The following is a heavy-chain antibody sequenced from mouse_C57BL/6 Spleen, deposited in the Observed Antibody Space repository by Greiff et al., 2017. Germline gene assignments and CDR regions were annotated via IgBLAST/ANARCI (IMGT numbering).Heavy chain of an antibody. CDR3: ARDAFDYYGSSYVGYFDD. CDR1: GFTFSDFY. J-gene: IGHJ1*03. D-gene: IGHD1-1*01. CDR2: SRNKANDYTT. V-gene: IGHV7-1*01. Sequence: EVQVVESGGGLVQSGRSLRLSCAASGFTFSDFYMEWVRQAPGKGLEWIAASRNKANDYTTEYSASVKGRFIVSRDTSQSILYLQMNALRAEDTAIYYCARDAFDYYGSSYVGYFDDWGTGTTVTVSS.